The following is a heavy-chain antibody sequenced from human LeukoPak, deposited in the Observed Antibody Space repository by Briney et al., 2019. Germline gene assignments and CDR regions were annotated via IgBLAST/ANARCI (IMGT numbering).Heavy chain of an antibody. V-gene: IGHV1-2*04. D-gene: IGHD6-13*01. CDR1: GYTFTGYY. Sequence: ASVTVSCTASGYTFTGYYMHWVRQAPGQGLEWMGWINPNSGGTNYAQKFQGWVTMTRDTSISTAYMELSRLRSDDTAVYYCARDSSSWYTNLGYYYYGMDVWGQGTTVTVS. J-gene: IGHJ6*02. CDR2: INPNSGGT. CDR3: ARDSSSWYTNLGYYYYGMDV.